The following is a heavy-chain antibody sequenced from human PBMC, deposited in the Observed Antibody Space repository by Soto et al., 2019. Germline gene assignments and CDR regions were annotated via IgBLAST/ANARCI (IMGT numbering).Heavy chain of an antibody. CDR2: IKSKTDGGTT. J-gene: IGHJ6*02. V-gene: IGHV3-15*07. CDR1: GFTFSNAW. CDR3: TTDRGVLVPAAMPNYYYYYGMDV. D-gene: IGHD2-2*01. Sequence: GSLRLSCAASGFTFSNAWMNWVRQAPGKGLEWVGRIKSKTDGGTTDYAAPVKGRFTISRDDSKNTLYLQMNSLKTEDTAVYYCTTDRGVLVPAAMPNYYYYYGMDVWGQGTTVTVSS.